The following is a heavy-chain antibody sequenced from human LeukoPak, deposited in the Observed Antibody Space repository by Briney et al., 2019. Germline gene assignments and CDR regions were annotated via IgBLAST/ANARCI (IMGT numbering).Heavy chain of an antibody. CDR1: GFTFSSYS. D-gene: IGHD7-27*01. V-gene: IGHV3-21*01. J-gene: IGHJ4*02. CDR2: ISSSSYI. CDR3: ARGVLTGDPDY. Sequence: GGSLRLSCAASGFTFSSYSMNWVRQAPGKGLEWVSSISSSSYIYYADSVKGRFTISRDNAKNSLYLRMNSLRAEDTAVYYCARGVLTGDPDYWGQGTLVTVSS.